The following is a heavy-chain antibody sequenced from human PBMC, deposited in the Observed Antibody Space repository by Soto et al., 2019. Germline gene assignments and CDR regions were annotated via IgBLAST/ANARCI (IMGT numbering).Heavy chain of an antibody. CDR2: INHSGST. J-gene: IGHJ4*02. V-gene: IGHV4-34*01. CDR3: AGVYDYGDSAY. D-gene: IGHD4-17*01. Sequence: SETLSLTCAVYGGSFSGYYWSWIRQPPGKGLEWIGEINHSGSTNYNPSLKSRVTISVHTSKNQFSLKLSSVTAADTAVYYCAGVYDYGDSAYWGQGTLVTVSS. CDR1: GGSFSGYY.